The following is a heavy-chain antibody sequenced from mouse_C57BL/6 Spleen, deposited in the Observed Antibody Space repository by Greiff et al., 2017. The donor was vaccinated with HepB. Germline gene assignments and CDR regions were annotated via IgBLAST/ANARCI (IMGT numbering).Heavy chain of an antibody. Sequence: QVQLQQSGAELVKPGASVKISCKASGYAFSSYWMNWVKQRPGKGLEWIGQIYPGDGDTNYNGKFKGKATLTADKSSSTAYMQLSSLTSEDSAVYYCARYHYDGSSDWYFDVWGTGTTVTVSS. CDR1: GYAFSSYW. D-gene: IGHD1-1*01. J-gene: IGHJ1*03. CDR2: IYPGDGDT. V-gene: IGHV1-80*01. CDR3: ARYHYDGSSDWYFDV.